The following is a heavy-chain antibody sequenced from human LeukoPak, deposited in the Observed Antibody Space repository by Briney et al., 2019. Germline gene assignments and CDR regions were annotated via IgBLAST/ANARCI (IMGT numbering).Heavy chain of an antibody. CDR3: ARDTLDGSGGYYYYYMDV. D-gene: IGHD3-10*01. CDR2: IKQDGSEK. V-gene: IGHV3-7*01. J-gene: IGHJ6*03. Sequence: GGSLRLSCAASGFTFSSYWMSWVRQAPGKGLEWVANIKQDGSEKYYVDSVKGRFTISRDNAKNSLYLQMNSLRAEDTAVYYCARDTLDGSGGYYYYYMDVWGKGTTVTVSS. CDR1: GFTFSSYW.